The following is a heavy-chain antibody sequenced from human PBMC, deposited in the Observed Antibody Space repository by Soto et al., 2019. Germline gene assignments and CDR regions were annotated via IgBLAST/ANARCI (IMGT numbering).Heavy chain of an antibody. CDR3: ARDSGLRYFDWSPLDV. V-gene: IGHV1-2*04. Sequence: ASVKVSCKASGYTFTGYYMHWGRQAPGQGLEWMGWINPNSGGTNYAQKFQGWVTMTRDPSISTAYMELSRLRSDDTAVYYCARDSGLRYFDWSPLDVWGKGTTVTVSS. J-gene: IGHJ6*04. CDR1: GYTFTGYY. CDR2: INPNSGGT. D-gene: IGHD3-9*01.